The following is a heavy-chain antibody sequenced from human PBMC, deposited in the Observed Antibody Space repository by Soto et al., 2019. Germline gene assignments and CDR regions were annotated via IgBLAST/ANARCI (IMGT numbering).Heavy chain of an antibody. CDR3: VTWASAHFDY. CDR2: IDHSGTNT. J-gene: IGHJ4*02. V-gene: IGHV3-23*05. CDR1: GFYP. Sequence: PXVSLRLSCAASGFYPMTWVRQAPGTGLEWVSTIDHSGTNTHYADSVKGRFTISRDSSRNTVHLQMNSLRAADTALYYCVTWASAHFDYWGQGTPVTVSS. D-gene: IGHD3-16*01.